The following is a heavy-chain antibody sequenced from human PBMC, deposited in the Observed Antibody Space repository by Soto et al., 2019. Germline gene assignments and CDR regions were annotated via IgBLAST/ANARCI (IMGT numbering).Heavy chain of an antibody. CDR2: IRNRGKGYST. CDR1: GFTFSDHY. CDR3: ANSGSYSTIDR. V-gene: IGHV3-72*01. D-gene: IGHD2-15*01. J-gene: IGHJ5*02. Sequence: DVEVVESGGGLVQPGGSLRLSCAASGFTFSDHYMDWVRQAPGKGLEWVGRIRNRGKGYSTEYAASVKGRFTISRDDSTNALYLQMNSLESEDSAAYYCANSGSYSTIDRWGQGNLVTVSS.